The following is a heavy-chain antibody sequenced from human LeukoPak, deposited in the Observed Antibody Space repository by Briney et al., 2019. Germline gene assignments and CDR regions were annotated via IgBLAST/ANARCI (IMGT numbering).Heavy chain of an antibody. V-gene: IGHV3-64*01. CDR2: ISSNGGST. Sequence: GGSLRLSCAASGFTFSSYAMHWVRQAPGKGLEYVSAISSNGGSTYYANSVKGRFTISRDNSKNTLYLQVGSLRAEDMAVYYCARDLGLDILTGPAPLWGQGTLVTVSS. D-gene: IGHD3-9*01. CDR3: ARDLGLDILTGPAPL. J-gene: IGHJ4*02. CDR1: GFTFSSYA.